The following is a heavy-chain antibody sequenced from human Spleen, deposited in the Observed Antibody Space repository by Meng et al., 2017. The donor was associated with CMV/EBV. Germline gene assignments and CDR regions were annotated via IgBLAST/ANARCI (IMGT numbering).Heavy chain of an antibody. CDR3: ARAPRKFIGALDY. CDR2: INPNSGAT. Sequence: ASVKVSCKTSGYTFTDYYVHWVRQAPGQGLEWMGWINPNSGATNYAQRFEGRVIMTRDTSITTAYMELSRLRSDDTAVYYCARAPRKFIGALDYWGQGTLVTVSS. CDR1: GYTFTDYY. J-gene: IGHJ4*02. D-gene: IGHD5-12*01. V-gene: IGHV1-2*02.